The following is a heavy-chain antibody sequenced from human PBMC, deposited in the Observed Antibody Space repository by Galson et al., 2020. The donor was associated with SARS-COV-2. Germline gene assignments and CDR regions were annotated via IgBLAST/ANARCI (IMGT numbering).Heavy chain of an antibody. J-gene: IGHJ3*02. D-gene: IGHD1-26*01. V-gene: IGHV3-23*01. CDR1: TFSFYA. CDR2: ISGSGDST. CDR3: AKNKRDLLDAFDI. Sequence: TFSFYAMSWVRQGPGKGLEWVSAISGSGDSTYYADSVKGRFTISRDNSKNTLFLQMNSLRAEDTAVYYCAKNKRDLLDAFDIWGQGTVVTVSS.